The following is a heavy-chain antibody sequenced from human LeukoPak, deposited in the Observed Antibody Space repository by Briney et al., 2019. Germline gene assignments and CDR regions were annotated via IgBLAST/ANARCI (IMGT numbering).Heavy chain of an antibody. D-gene: IGHD2-2*01. CDR1: GFTFSDYY. CDR3: ARNDYCSSTSCYLIDY. CDR2: ISSSGSTI. Sequence: PGGSLRLSCAASGFTFSDYYMSWIRQAPGKGLEWVSYISSSGSTIYYADSVKGRFTISRDNAKNSLYLQMNSLRAEDTAVYYCARNDYCSSTSCYLIDYWGQGTLVTVSS. J-gene: IGHJ4*02. V-gene: IGHV3-11*04.